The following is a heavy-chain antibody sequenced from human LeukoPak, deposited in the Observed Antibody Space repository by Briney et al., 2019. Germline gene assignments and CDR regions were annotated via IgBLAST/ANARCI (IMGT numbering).Heavy chain of an antibody. CDR3: ARIRSYDSSGLDY. D-gene: IGHD3-22*01. CDR1: GFSFSSYE. J-gene: IGHJ4*02. CDR2: ISSSGTNK. V-gene: IGHV3-48*03. Sequence: GGSLRLSCAASGFSFSSYEMNWVRQAPGKGLEWISYISSSGTNKYYADSVKGRFTISRDNAKNSLYLQMNTLRAEDTAVYYCARIRSYDSSGLDYWGQGTLVTVSS.